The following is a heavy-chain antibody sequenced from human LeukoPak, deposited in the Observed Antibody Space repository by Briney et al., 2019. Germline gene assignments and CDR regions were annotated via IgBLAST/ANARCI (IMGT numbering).Heavy chain of an antibody. V-gene: IGHV3-66*01. D-gene: IGHD6-13*01. CDR1: GFTVSTKY. CDR2: IYREGST. CDR3: TTGHYSRTL. Sequence: GGSLRLSCAVSGFTVSTKYMSWVRQAPGKGLEWVSVIYREGSTYYADSVKGRFTISRDNSKNTLYLQMNSLRAEDTAVYYCTTGHYSRTLGGQGTLVIVPS. J-gene: IGHJ4*02.